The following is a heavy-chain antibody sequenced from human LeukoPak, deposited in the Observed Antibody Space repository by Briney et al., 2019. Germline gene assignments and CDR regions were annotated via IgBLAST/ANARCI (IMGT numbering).Heavy chain of an antibody. CDR1: GFTFNNYG. V-gene: IGHV3-33*01. D-gene: IGHD1-1*01. Sequence: PGGSLSLSCAASGFTFNNYGMHWVRQAPGKGLEWVAVIWHDGNNKYYADSVKGRFTISRDNSKNTLHLQMNSLRAEDTAVYYCARGPGQDEPMDVWGQGTTVTVSS. CDR3: ARGPGQDEPMDV. CDR2: IWHDGNNK. J-gene: IGHJ6*02.